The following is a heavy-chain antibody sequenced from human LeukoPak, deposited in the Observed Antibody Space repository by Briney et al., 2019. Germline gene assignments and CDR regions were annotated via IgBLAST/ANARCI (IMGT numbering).Heavy chain of an antibody. J-gene: IGHJ4*02. D-gene: IGHD4-17*01. CDR2: IKRDGGEK. V-gene: IGHV3-7*01. CDR1: GFTFSSYW. Sequence: GGSLRLSCAGSGFTFSSYWMGWVRQAPGRGLEWVANIKRDGGEKYYVDSVKGRFTISRDNAKNSLYLQMSSLRAEDTAIYYCARDLGPYGDLRYYFDYWGQGTLVTVSS. CDR3: ARDLGPYGDLRYYFDY.